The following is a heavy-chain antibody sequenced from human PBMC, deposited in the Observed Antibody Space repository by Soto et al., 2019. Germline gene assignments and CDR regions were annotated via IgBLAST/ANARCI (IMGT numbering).Heavy chain of an antibody. CDR3: AAYRGALYFDF. CDR2: VFYGGT. V-gene: IGHV4-59*03. D-gene: IGHD4-4*01. Sequence: NPSETLSLTCIVSGRSMSSNYWSWLRQSPDKGLEWLGYVFYGGTDYNPSLGGRVSMSVQTSKSQFSLTLSSVTAADTAVYYCAAYRGALYFDFWGQGIPVIVSS. CDR1: GRSMSSNY. J-gene: IGHJ4*02.